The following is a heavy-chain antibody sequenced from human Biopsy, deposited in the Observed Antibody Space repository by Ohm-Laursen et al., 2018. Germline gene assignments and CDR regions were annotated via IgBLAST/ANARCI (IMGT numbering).Heavy chain of an antibody. CDR3: ATKLTGYFHH. V-gene: IGHV1-69*06. Sequence: SSVKVSCKTPGGTFSNYGVNWVRQAPGQGLEWLGGNIPILGTGNYAQKFQDRVTVTADTSTSTATMELRSLRSDDTAVYYCATKLTGYFHHWGQGTLVIVSS. J-gene: IGHJ1*01. CDR1: GGTFSNYG. CDR2: NIPILGTG. D-gene: IGHD3-9*01.